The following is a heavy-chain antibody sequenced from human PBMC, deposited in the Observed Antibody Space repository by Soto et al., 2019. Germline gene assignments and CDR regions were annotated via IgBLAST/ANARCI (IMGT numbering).Heavy chain of an antibody. Sequence: GGSLRLDCAASGFTFRSFTMNWVRQAPGKGLEWVSTISSNSAYIYYTDALRGRFTISRDNAKNSLHLQMNSLRAEDTAVYYCTRDASRDSSARGWFDPWGPGTLVTVSS. V-gene: IGHV3-21*01. CDR1: GFTFRSFT. J-gene: IGHJ5*02. D-gene: IGHD6-13*01. CDR3: TRDASRDSSARGWFDP. CDR2: ISSNSAYI.